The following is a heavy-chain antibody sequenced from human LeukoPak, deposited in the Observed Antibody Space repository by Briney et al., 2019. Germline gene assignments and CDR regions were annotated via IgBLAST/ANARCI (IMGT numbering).Heavy chain of an antibody. J-gene: IGHJ6*02. Sequence: SETLSLTCAVYGGSFSGYYWSWIRQPPGKGLERIGEINHSGSTNYNPSLKSRVTISVDTSKNQFSLKLSSVTAADTAVYYCARVDTGSYYGMDVWGQGTTVTVSS. CDR3: ARVDTGSYYGMDV. CDR2: INHSGST. CDR1: GGSFSGYY. V-gene: IGHV4-34*01. D-gene: IGHD5-18*01.